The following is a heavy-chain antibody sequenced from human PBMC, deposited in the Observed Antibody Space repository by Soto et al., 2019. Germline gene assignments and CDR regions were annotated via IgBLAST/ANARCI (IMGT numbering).Heavy chain of an antibody. D-gene: IGHD2-2*01. CDR3: ARDRGGDCISTSCHDY. Sequence: PGGSLRLSCAASGFTFSSYSMNWVRQAPGKGLEWVSSISSSSSYIYYADSVKGRFTISRDNAKNSLYLQMNSLRAEDTAVYYCARDRGGDCISTSCHDYWGQGTLVT. CDR1: GFTFSSYS. J-gene: IGHJ4*02. CDR2: ISSSSSYI. V-gene: IGHV3-21*01.